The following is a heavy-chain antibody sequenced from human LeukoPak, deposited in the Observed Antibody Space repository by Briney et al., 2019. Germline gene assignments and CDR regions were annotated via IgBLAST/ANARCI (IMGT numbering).Heavy chain of an antibody. V-gene: IGHV4-39*01. J-gene: IGHJ6*03. Sequence: SETLSLTCTVSGGSISSSSYYWGRIRQPPGKGLEWFGSIYYSGSTYYNPSLKSRVTISVDTSKNQFSLKLSSVTAADTAVYYCASRYPTVTTFYYYYMDVWGKGTTVTVSS. D-gene: IGHD4-17*01. CDR3: ASRYPTVTTFYYYYMDV. CDR2: IYYSGST. CDR1: GGSISSSSYY.